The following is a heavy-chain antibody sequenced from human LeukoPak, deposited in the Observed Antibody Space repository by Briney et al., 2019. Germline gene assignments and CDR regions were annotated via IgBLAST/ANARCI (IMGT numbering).Heavy chain of an antibody. V-gene: IGHV4-34*01. D-gene: IGHD6-13*01. CDR3: ARGLAGYSSSWYR. Sequence: PSETLSLTCAVYGGSFSGYYWSWIRQPPGKGLEWIGEINHSGSTKYNPSLKSRVTISVDTSKNQFSLKLSSVTAADTAVYYCARGLAGYSSSWYRWGQGTLVTVSS. J-gene: IGHJ4*02. CDR1: GGSFSGYY. CDR2: INHSGST.